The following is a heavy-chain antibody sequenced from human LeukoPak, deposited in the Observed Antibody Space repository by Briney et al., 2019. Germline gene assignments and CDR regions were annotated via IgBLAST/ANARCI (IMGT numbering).Heavy chain of an antibody. Sequence: ASVTVSFKSSVYTFTHYYMHWVRQAPGQGREWMGWINPNSGGTNYAQKFQGRVTMTRDTSISTAYMELSRLRSDDTAVYYCARVYDYYDSSGYGGWGQGTLVTVSS. J-gene: IGHJ4*02. CDR3: ARVYDYYDSSGYGG. CDR1: VYTFTHYY. D-gene: IGHD3-22*01. CDR2: INPNSGGT. V-gene: IGHV1-2*02.